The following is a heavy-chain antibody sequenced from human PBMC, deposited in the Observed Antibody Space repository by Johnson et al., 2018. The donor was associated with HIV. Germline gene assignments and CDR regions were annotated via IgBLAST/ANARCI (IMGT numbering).Heavy chain of an antibody. Sequence: QMQLVESGGGVVQPGGSLRLSCAASGFTFSSYGMHWVRQAPGKGLEWVAFIRYDGSNKYYEDSVKGRFTISRDNSKNTLYLQMNRLKGEATARDYGARGVISSTAVYLRGVAFDIWGQGTLVTVSS. V-gene: IGHV3-30*02. CDR3: ARGVISSTAVYLRGVAFDI. CDR1: GFTFSSYG. CDR2: IRYDGSNK. J-gene: IGHJ3*02. D-gene: IGHD2-2*01.